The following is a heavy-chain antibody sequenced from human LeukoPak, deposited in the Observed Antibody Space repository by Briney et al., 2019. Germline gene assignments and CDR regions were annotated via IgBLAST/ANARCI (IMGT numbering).Heavy chain of an antibody. CDR1: GFTFSSYS. J-gene: IGHJ3*02. D-gene: IGHD3-9*01. V-gene: IGHV3-48*02. CDR2: ISSSSSTI. CDR3: AREVGAYDILTGYYNGDAFDI. Sequence: GGSLRLSCAASGFTFSSYSMNWVRQAPGKGLEWVSYISSSSSTIYYADSVKGRFTISRDNAKNSLYLQMNSLRDEDTAVYYCAREVGAYDILTGYYNGDAFDIWGQGTMVTVSS.